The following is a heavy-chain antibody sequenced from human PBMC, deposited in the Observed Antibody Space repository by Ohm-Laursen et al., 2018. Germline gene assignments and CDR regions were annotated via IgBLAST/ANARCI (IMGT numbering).Heavy chain of an antibody. CDR3: ARQTYLDN. Sequence: SDTLSLTCAVYGGSFSGYYWSWIRQPPGKGLEWIGEINHSGSTNYNPSLKSRVTMSVDTSKNQFSLKLSSVTAADTAVYYCARQTYLDNWGQGTLVTVSS. J-gene: IGHJ4*02. V-gene: IGHV4-34*01. CDR2: INHSGST. CDR1: GGSFSGYY.